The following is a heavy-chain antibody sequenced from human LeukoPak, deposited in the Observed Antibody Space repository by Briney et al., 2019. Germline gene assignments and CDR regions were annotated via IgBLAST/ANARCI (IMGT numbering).Heavy chain of an antibody. CDR3: ARDYYDSSGYYYDHQRFDY. J-gene: IGHJ4*02. CDR1: GYTFTSYY. Sequence: GASVKVSCKASGYTFTSYYMHWVRPAPGQGLEWMGIINPSGGSTSYAQKFQGRVTMTRDTSTSTVYMELSSLRSEDTAVYYCARDYYDSSGYYYDHQRFDYWGQGTLVTVSS. CDR2: INPSGGST. D-gene: IGHD3-22*01. V-gene: IGHV1-46*01.